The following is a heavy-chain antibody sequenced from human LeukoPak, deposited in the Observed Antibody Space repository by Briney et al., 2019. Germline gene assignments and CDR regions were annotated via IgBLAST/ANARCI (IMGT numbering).Heavy chain of an antibody. V-gene: IGHV3-9*01. CDR1: GFTFGDYA. CDR2: TSWNSGSI. CDR3: AIALFCGTINCQGDAFDI. Sequence: HSGRSLRLSCAASGFTFGDYAIHWVRQGPGKGLEWVSGTSWNSGSIGYADSVKGRFTISRDNAKNSLYLQMNSLRAEDTALYYCAIALFCGTINCQGDAFDIWGQGTMVTVSS. J-gene: IGHJ3*02. D-gene: IGHD2-21*01.